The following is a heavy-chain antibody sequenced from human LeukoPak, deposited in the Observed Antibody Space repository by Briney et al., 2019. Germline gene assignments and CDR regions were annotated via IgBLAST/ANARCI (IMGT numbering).Heavy chain of an antibody. V-gene: IGHV4-61*01. CDR1: PGSVSSGSYY. J-gene: IGHJ5*01. Sequence: SETLSLTCTVSPGSVSSGSYYWSWIRQPPGKGLEWIGCIYHSGSTKYNPSLKSRVIISIDTSTDQFSLKLNPVTAADTAVYYCAREVRSTPSDWFDSWGQGTLVTVSS. CDR3: AREVRSTPSDWFDS. D-gene: IGHD2-2*01. CDR2: IYHSGST.